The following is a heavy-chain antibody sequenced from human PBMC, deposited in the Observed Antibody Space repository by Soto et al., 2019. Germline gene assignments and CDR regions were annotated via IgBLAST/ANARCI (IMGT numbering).Heavy chain of an antibody. J-gene: IGHJ5*02. Sequence: SVKVSCKASGYIFINYYIHWVRQAPGQGLEWMGRIIPIFGTTNYAQKFQGRVTMTADASTSTAYMELSSLRSEDTAVYYCARDLPGGYGGKEVRYSGPWGQGTLVTVSS. CDR1: GYIFINYY. D-gene: IGHD4-17*01. CDR3: ARDLPGGYGGKEVRYSGP. V-gene: IGHV1-69*13. CDR2: IIPIFGTT.